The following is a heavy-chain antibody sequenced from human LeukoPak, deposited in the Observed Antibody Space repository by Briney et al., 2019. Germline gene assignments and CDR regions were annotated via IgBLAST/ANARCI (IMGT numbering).Heavy chain of an antibody. CDR3: ARVRYYDSSGYYYDAFDI. Sequence: GGSLRLSCAASGFTFSDYYMSWIRQAPGKGLEWVSYISRSGSTIYYADSVKGRFTISRDNAKNSLYLQMNSLRAEDTAVYYCARVRYYDSSGYYYDAFDIWGQGTMVTVSS. D-gene: IGHD3-22*01. CDR1: GFTFSDYY. V-gene: IGHV3-11*01. J-gene: IGHJ3*02. CDR2: ISRSGSTI.